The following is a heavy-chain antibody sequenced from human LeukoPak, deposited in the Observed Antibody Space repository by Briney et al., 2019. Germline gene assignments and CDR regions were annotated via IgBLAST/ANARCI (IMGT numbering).Heavy chain of an antibody. Sequence: GESLKISCKDIGYSFANYGFGWVRQMPGKGLEWIGVIYPGDSDSKYSPSFQGHVTFSADKSVSPAYLQWSSLGASDTAMYYCARESYMGSTSAFDFWRQGTMVTVSS. CDR1: GYSFANYG. CDR2: IYPGDSDS. V-gene: IGHV5-51*01. CDR3: ARESYMGSTSAFDF. J-gene: IGHJ3*01. D-gene: IGHD2/OR15-2a*01.